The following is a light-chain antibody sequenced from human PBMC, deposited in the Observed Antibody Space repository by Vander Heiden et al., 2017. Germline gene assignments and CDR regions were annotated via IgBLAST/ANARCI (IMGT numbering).Light chain of an antibody. CDR2: AGA. CDR1: QNIDGF. CDR3: QQSYSTPLV. V-gene: IGKV1-39*01. J-gene: IGKJ4*01. Sequence: IHMTQSPSSLSASVADRVTISCRASQNIDGFVNWYQQKPGKAPKLLIFAGASLQTGVPSRFSGRASGTHFTLTLSGLQPDDFASYYCQQSYSTPLVFGGGTKVEVK.